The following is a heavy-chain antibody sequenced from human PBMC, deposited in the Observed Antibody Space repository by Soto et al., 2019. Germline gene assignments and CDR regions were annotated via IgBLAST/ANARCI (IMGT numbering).Heavy chain of an antibody. Sequence: EVQLLESGGGLVQPGGSLRLSFAASGFTFSSYAMTWVRQAPGKGLDGVSGISGSGGSTYYADSVKGRFTISRDNSKTTLYLQMNSLRAEDTAVYYCATGYSSGWYIFDYWGQGTLVTVSS. CDR3: ATGYSSGWYIFDY. CDR1: GFTFSSYA. V-gene: IGHV3-23*01. J-gene: IGHJ4*02. D-gene: IGHD6-19*01. CDR2: ISGSGGST.